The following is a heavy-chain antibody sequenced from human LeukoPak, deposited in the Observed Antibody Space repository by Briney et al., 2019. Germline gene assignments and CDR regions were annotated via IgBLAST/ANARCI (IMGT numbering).Heavy chain of an antibody. CDR1: GYTLTELS. CDR2: FDPEDGET. J-gene: IGHJ3*02. Sequence: ASVKVSCKVSGYTLTELSMHWVRQAPGKGLEWMGGFDPEDGETIYAQKFQGRVTMTEDTSTDTAYMELSSLRSEDTAVYYCATDHYDFWSGYLNAFDIWGQGTMVTVSS. V-gene: IGHV1-24*01. CDR3: ATDHYDFWSGYLNAFDI. D-gene: IGHD3-3*01.